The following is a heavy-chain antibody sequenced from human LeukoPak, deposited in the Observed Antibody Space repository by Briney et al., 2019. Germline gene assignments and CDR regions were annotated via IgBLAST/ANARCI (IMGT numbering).Heavy chain of an antibody. CDR2: ISTDGSST. J-gene: IGHJ6*02. V-gene: IGHV3-74*01. Sequence: GGSLRLSCAASGSTFSRYWMHWLRQAPGKGLVWVSRISTDGSSTSYADSVKGRFTISRDNGKNTLYLQMNSLRAEDTAVYYCASYLSSIPSVMDVWGQGTTVTVSS. CDR1: GSTFSRYW. D-gene: IGHD3-16*02. CDR3: ASYLSSIPSVMDV.